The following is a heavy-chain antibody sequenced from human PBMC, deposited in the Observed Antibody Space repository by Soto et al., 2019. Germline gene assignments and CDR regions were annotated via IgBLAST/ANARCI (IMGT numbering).Heavy chain of an antibody. CDR1: GGFLSRSSYF. D-gene: IGHD3-3*01. V-gene: IGHV4-39*01. J-gene: IGHJ4*02. CDR3: ARHPDYDFWSGYYTGIDY. CDR2: IYYSGST. Sequence: PSETPSLPRGGSGGFLSRSSYFWGWVRQPPRKGLEWIGSIYYSGSTYYNPSLKSRVTISVDTSKNQFSLKLSSVTAADTAVYYCARHPDYDFWSGYYTGIDYWGQGTLVTVSS.